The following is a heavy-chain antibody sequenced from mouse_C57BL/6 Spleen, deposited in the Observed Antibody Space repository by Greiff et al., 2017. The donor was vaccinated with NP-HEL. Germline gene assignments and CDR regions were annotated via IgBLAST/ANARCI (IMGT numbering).Heavy chain of an antibody. Sequence: QVQLQQPGAELVRPGTSVKLSCKASGYTFTSYWMHWVKQRPGQGLEWIGVIDPSDSYTNYNQKFKGKATLTVDTSSSTAYMQLSSLTSEDSAVYYCARRGYPVVAPDYWGQGTTLTVSS. CDR1: GYTFTSYW. V-gene: IGHV1-59*01. J-gene: IGHJ2*01. D-gene: IGHD1-1*01. CDR3: ARRGYPVVAPDY. CDR2: IDPSDSYT.